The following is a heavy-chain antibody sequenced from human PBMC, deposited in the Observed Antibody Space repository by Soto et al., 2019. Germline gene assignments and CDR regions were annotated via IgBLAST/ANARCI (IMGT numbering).Heavy chain of an antibody. CDR3: ARQLGYCSGGSCYDYYYYGMDV. CDR1: GYSFTSYW. J-gene: IGHJ6*02. D-gene: IGHD2-15*01. CDR2: IDPSDSYT. V-gene: IGHV5-10-1*01. Sequence: GESLKISCKGSGYSFTSYWISWVRQMPGKGLEWMGRIDPSDSYTNYSPSFQGHVTISADKSISTAYLQLSSLKASDTAMYYCARQLGYCSGGSCYDYYYYGMDVWGQGTTVTVSS.